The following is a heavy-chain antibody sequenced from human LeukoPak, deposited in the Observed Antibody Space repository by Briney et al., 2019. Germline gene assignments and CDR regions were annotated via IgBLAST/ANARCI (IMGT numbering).Heavy chain of an antibody. Sequence: PSETLSLTCTVSGGSISSNYWVWIRQPPGKGLEWIAYIHYTGDTNYNPSLKSRVTISIDTSKNQFSLRLSSVTAADTAVYYCARHGDYYDSSGYYLFDYWGQGTLVTVSS. D-gene: IGHD3-22*01. V-gene: IGHV4-59*01. J-gene: IGHJ4*02. CDR3: ARHGDYYDSSGYYLFDY. CDR1: GGSISSNY. CDR2: IHYTGDT.